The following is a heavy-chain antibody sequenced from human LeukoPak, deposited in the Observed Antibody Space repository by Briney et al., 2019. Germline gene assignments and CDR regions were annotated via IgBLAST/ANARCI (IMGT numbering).Heavy chain of an antibody. CDR3: ARHLRAVAGGRYFDY. Sequence: SETLSLTCTVSGGSISNYYWSWIPQPPGKGLEWIGYIYHNGGTNYNPSLQSRLTISVDTSKNQFSLKLSSVTAADTAVYYCARHLRAVAGGRYFDYWGQGTQVTVSS. J-gene: IGHJ4*02. D-gene: IGHD6-19*01. V-gene: IGHV4-59*08. CDR1: GGSISNYY. CDR2: IYHNGGT.